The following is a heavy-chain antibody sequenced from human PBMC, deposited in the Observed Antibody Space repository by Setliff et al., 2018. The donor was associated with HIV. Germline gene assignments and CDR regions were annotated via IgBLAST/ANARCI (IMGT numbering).Heavy chain of an antibody. Sequence: SETLSLTCTVSGASINSHYWNWVRQSPAKGLEWIGYYYNGGTSYNPSLQSRVTISVDTPKNQFSLHLNSVTAADTAMYYCARKEKGGAFDIWGLGTLVTVSS. CDR2: YYNGGT. CDR3: ARKEKGGAFDI. V-gene: IGHV4-59*11. J-gene: IGHJ3*02. CDR1: GASINSHY.